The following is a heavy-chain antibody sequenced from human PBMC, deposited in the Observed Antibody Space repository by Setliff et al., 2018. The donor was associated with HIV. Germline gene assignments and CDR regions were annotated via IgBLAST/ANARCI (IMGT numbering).Heavy chain of an antibody. CDR2: IDWDDDK. Sequence: SGPTLVNPTQTLTLTCSFSGFSLSTSGMCVSWIRQPPGKAPEWLARIDWDDDKFYNTSLQTRLTISKDTSKNQVALTMTNMDPVDTATYFCARVRGYYDSGSPYYYYMDVWGKGTTVTVSS. CDR3: ARVRGYYDSGSPYYYYMDV. D-gene: IGHD3-10*01. CDR1: GFSLSTSGMC. V-gene: IGHV2-70*17. J-gene: IGHJ6*03.